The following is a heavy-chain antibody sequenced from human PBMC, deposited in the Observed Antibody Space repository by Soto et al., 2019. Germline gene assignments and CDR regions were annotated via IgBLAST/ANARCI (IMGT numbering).Heavy chain of an antibody. CDR1: GYSFTSYA. Sequence: QAQLVQSGAEVKKPGASVKVSCKTSGYSFTSYAISWVRQAPGQGLEWMGWISPYNGNTNYAQNLQGRVTMTTDTSTSTASMELRRLRSDDTAVYYCARDGIAASGTMDYYNYYGLDVWGQGTTVTVSS. CDR3: ARDGIAASGTMDYYNYYGLDV. CDR2: ISPYNGNT. V-gene: IGHV1-18*01. D-gene: IGHD6-13*01. J-gene: IGHJ6*01.